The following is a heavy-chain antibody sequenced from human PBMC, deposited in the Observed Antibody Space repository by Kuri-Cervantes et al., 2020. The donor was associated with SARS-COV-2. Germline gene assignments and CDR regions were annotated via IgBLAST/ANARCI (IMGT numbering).Heavy chain of an antibody. J-gene: IGHJ5*02. Sequence: GSLRLSCAVYGGSFSGYYWSWIRQPPGKGLEWIGEINHSGSTYYNPSLKSRVTISVDTSKNQFSLKLSSVTAADTAVYYCARRLGDIVVVPAAISPQPEGRWFDPWGQGTLVTVSS. D-gene: IGHD2-2*01. CDR1: GGSFSGYY. CDR3: ARRLGDIVVVPAAISPQPEGRWFDP. V-gene: IGHV4-34*01. CDR2: INHSGST.